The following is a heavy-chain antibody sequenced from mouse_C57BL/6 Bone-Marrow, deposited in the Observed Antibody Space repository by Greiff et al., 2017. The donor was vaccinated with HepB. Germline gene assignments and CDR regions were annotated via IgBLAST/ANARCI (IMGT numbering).Heavy chain of an antibody. CDR1: GFTFSSYA. D-gene: IGHD1-1*01. V-gene: IGHV5-4*01. J-gene: IGHJ3*01. CDR3: ARDYYGWFAY. CDR2: ISDGGSYT. Sequence: EVNVVESGGGLVKPGGSLKLSCAASGFTFSSYAMSWVRQTPEKRLEWVATISDGGSYTYYPDNVKGRFTISRDNAKNNLYLQMSHLKSEDTAMYYCARDYYGWFAYWGQGTLVTVSA.